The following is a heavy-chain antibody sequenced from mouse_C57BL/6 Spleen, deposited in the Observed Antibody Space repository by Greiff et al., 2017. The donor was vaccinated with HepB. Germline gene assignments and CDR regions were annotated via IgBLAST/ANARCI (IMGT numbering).Heavy chain of an antibody. Sequence: QVQLQQPGAELVKPGASVKLSCKASGYTFTSYWMHWVKQRPGQGLEWIGMIHPNSGSTNYNEKFKSKATLTVDKSSSTAYMQLSSLTSEDSAVYYCALITPGYAMDYWGQGTSVTVSS. V-gene: IGHV1-64*01. J-gene: IGHJ4*01. D-gene: IGHD1-1*01. CDR1: GYTFTSYW. CDR2: IHPNSGST. CDR3: ALITPGYAMDY.